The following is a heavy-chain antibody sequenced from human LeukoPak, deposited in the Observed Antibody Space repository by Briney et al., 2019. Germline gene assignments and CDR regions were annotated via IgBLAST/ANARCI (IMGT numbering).Heavy chain of an antibody. CDR1: GFTFSSYG. CDR3: AKPAYSSSWYRWNYFDY. Sequence: GGSLRLSCAASGFTFSSYGMHWVRQAPGKGLEWVAFIRYDGSNKYYADSVKGRFTTSRDNSKNTLYLQMNSLRAEDTAVYYCAKPAYSSSWYRWNYFDYWGQGTLVTVSS. D-gene: IGHD6-13*01. V-gene: IGHV3-30*02. CDR2: IRYDGSNK. J-gene: IGHJ4*02.